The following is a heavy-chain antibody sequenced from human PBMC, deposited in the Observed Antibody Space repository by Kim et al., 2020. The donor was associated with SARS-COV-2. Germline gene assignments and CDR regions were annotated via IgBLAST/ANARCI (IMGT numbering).Heavy chain of an antibody. J-gene: IGHJ4*02. CDR3: ARSLNQADDDY. CDR2: T. V-gene: IGHV1-46*01. D-gene: IGHD3-16*01. Sequence: TSYAQKFQGRVTMTRDTSTSTVYIELSSLRSEDTAVYYCARSLNQADDDYWGQGTLVTVSS.